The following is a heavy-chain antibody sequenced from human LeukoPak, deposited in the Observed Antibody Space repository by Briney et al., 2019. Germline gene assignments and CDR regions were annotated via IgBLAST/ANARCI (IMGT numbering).Heavy chain of an antibody. CDR3: ARVGDYVWGSYRYYAFDI. D-gene: IGHD3-16*02. Sequence: ASVKVSCKASGGTFSSYAISWVRQAPGQGLEWMGGIIPIFGTANCAQKFQGRVTITTDESTSTAYMELSSLRSEDTAVYYCARVGDYVWGSYRYYAFDIWGQGTMVTVSS. CDR2: IIPIFGTA. CDR1: GGTFSSYA. J-gene: IGHJ3*02. V-gene: IGHV1-69*05.